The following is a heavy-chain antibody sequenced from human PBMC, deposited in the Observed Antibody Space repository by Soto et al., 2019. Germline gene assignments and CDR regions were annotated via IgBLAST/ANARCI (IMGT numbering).Heavy chain of an antibody. CDR3: AHSWYCSGGSCYYTYYFDY. J-gene: IGHJ4*02. CDR1: GFSLSTSGVG. D-gene: IGHD2-15*01. Sequence: QITLKESGPTLVKPTQTLTLTCTFSGFSLSTSGVGVGWIRQPPGKALEWLALIYWDDDKRYSPSLKSRLTIPKDTXXNXVXRTMTNRDPVDTATYYCAHSWYCSGGSCYYTYYFDYWGQGTLVTVSS. V-gene: IGHV2-5*02. CDR2: IYWDDDK.